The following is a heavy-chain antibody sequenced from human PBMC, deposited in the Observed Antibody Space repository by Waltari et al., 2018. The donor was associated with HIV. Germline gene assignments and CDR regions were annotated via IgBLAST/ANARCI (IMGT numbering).Heavy chain of an antibody. D-gene: IGHD2-2*01. CDR1: GASISRYH. V-gene: IGHV4-59*01. Sequence: QVQLQESGPGLVKPSETLSLTCTVSGASISRYHCSRIRQPPGKGLEWIGYISYSGRTNYNPSLKSRLTISLDTSKNQFSLKLSSVTAADTAVYYCARFPGVPAANINWLDPWGQGTLVTVSS. CDR2: ISYSGRT. CDR3: ARFPGVPAANINWLDP. J-gene: IGHJ5*02.